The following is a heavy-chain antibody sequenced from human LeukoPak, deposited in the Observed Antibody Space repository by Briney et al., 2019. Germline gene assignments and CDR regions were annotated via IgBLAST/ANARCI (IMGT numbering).Heavy chain of an antibody. D-gene: IGHD3-16*01. CDR1: RFSFSNYA. CDR2: ISAGGRST. Sequence: GGSLRLSCAPSRFSFSNYAMTWVRQAPGRGLEWVSTISAGGRSTHYADSVRGRLTISRDNSKNMLYLQMNSLRAEDTALYYCAKDLGRDGDEIFDYWGQGTLVTVSS. J-gene: IGHJ4*02. CDR3: AKDLGRDGDEIFDY. V-gene: IGHV3-23*01.